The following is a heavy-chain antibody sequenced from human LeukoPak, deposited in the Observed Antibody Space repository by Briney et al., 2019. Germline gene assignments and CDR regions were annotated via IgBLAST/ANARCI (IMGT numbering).Heavy chain of an antibody. V-gene: IGHV1-2*06. J-gene: IGHJ4*02. Sequence: ASVKVSCKASGGTFSSYAISWVRQAPGQGLEWMGRINPNSGGTNYAQKFQGRVTMTRDTSISTAYMELSRLRSDDTAVYYCAREFTIRRDDYHFDYWGQGTLVTVSS. CDR3: AREFTIRRDDYHFDY. CDR2: INPNSGGT. D-gene: IGHD3-10*01. CDR1: GGTFSSYA.